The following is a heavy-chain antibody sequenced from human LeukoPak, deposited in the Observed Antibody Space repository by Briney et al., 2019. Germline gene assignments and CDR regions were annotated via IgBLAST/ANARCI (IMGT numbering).Heavy chain of an antibody. V-gene: IGHV1-3*01. CDR2: INAGNGNT. J-gene: IGHJ4*02. CDR3: ARSGSYGELGAY. CDR1: GYTFTSYA. D-gene: IGHD1-26*01. Sequence: ASVKVSCKASGYTFTSYAMHWVRQAPGQRLEWMGWINAGNGNTKYSQKFQGRVTITRDTSASTAYMELSSLRSEDTAVYYCARSGSYGELGAYWGQGTLVTVSS.